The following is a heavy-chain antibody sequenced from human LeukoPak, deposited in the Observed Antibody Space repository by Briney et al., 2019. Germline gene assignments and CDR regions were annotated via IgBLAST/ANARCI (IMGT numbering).Heavy chain of an antibody. CDR2: IYTSGIT. CDR3: AREFSYGSNYFDP. Sequence: SETLSLTCTVSGGSISSYYWSWIRQPAGKGLEWIGRIYTSGITNHNPSLNNRVTMSIDTSKNQFSLKLSSVTAADTAVYYCAREFSYGSNYFDPWGQGTLVTVSS. D-gene: IGHD5-18*01. CDR1: GGSISSYY. V-gene: IGHV4-4*07. J-gene: IGHJ5*02.